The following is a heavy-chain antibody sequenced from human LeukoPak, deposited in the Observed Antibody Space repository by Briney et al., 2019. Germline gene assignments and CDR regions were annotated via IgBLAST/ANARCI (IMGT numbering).Heavy chain of an antibody. CDR1: GFTFDDYA. D-gene: IGHD3-10*01. Sequence: PGGSPRLSCAASGFTFDDYAMHWVRQAPGKGLEWVSGISWNSGSIGYADSVKGRFTISRDNAKNSLYLQMNSLRAEDTALYYCAKGYGSGSYYNVPSDYWGQGTLVTVSS. CDR3: AKGYGSGSYYNVPSDY. J-gene: IGHJ4*02. CDR2: ISWNSGSI. V-gene: IGHV3-9*01.